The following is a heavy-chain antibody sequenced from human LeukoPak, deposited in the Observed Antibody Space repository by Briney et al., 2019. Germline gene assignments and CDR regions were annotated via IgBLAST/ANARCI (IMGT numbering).Heavy chain of an antibody. V-gene: IGHV1-2*02. J-gene: IGHJ4*02. CDR2: INPNSGGT. Sequence: ASVKVSCKASGYTFTSYYMHWVRQAPGQGLEWMGWINPNSGGTNYAQKFQGRVTMTRDTSISTAYMELSRLRSDDTAVYYCARDGDYVWGSYRFTDYWGQGTLVTVSS. CDR3: ARDGDYVWGSYRFTDY. CDR1: GYTFTSYY. D-gene: IGHD3-16*02.